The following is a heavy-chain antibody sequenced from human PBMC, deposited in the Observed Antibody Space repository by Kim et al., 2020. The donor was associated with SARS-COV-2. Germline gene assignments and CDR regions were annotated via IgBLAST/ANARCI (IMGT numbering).Heavy chain of an antibody. CDR1: GGSFSGYY. J-gene: IGHJ3*02. V-gene: IGHV4-34*01. Sequence: SETLSHTCAVYGGSFSGYYWSWIRQPPGKGLEWIGEINHSGSTNYNPSLKSRVTISVDTSKNQFSLKLSSVTAADTAVYYCARDRGSITMIVVVNDAFDIWGQGTMVTVSS. D-gene: IGHD3-22*01. CDR2: INHSGST. CDR3: ARDRGSITMIVVVNDAFDI.